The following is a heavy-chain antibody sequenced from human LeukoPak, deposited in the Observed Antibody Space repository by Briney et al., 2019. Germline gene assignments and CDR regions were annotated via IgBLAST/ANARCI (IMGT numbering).Heavy chain of an antibody. J-gene: IGHJ3*02. V-gene: IGHV3-7*01. CDR2: IKQDGSEK. Sequence: GGSLRLSCAASGFTFSSYWMSWVRQAPGKGLEWVANIKQDGSEKYYVDSVKGRFTISRDNAKNSLYLQMNSLRAEDTAVYYCAKSGYSYGGSAFDIWGQGTMVTVSS. CDR1: GFTFSSYW. CDR3: AKSGYSYGGSAFDI. D-gene: IGHD5-18*01.